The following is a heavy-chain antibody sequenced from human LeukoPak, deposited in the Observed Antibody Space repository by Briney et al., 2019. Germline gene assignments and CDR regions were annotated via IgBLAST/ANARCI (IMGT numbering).Heavy chain of an antibody. CDR2: IYYSGST. CDR3: ARDHGSGSWYGDAFDI. D-gene: IGHD6-13*01. V-gene: IGHV4-59*01. CDR1: GGSISSYY. J-gene: IGHJ3*02. Sequence: PETLSLTCTVSGGSISSYYWSWIRQPPGKGLEWIGYIYYSGSTNYNPSLKSRVTISVDTSKNQFSLKLSSVTAADTAVYYCARDHGSGSWYGDAFDIWGQGTMVTVSS.